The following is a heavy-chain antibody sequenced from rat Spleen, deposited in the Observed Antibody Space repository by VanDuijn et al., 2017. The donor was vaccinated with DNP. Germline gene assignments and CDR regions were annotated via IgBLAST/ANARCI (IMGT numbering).Heavy chain of an antibody. Sequence: EVQLQESGPGLVKPSQSLSLTCSVTGYSITSSYRWNWIRKFPGNKLQWMGLINSAVTTYYNPSLKSRISITRDTSKNQFFLQVNSLTTEDTATYYCASYYFDYWGQGVMVTVSS. V-gene: IGHV3-3*01. CDR2: INSAVTT. CDR3: ASYYFDY. CDR1: GYSITSSYR. J-gene: IGHJ2*01.